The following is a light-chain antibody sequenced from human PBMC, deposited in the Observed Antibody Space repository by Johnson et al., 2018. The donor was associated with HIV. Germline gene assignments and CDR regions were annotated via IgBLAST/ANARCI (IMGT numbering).Light chain of an antibody. V-gene: IGLV1-51*01. J-gene: IGLJ1*01. CDR3: GTWDSSLSVYV. CDR2: DNH. CDR1: SSNIGNNY. Sequence: QSVLTQPPSVSAAPGQKVTLSCSGSSSNIGNNYVSWYQQLPGTAPKVLIYDNHKRPSGIPDRVSGSKSGTSATLGITGLQTGDEADYYCGTWDSSLSVYVFGTGTKVTVL.